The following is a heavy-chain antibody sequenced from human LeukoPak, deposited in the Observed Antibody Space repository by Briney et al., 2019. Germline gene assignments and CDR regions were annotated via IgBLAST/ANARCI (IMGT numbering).Heavy chain of an antibody. D-gene: IGHD3-22*01. CDR1: GYTFTSYD. Sequence: ASVKVSCKASGYTFTSYDINWVRQATGQGLEWMGWMNPNSGNTGYAQKFQGRVTMTRNTSISTAYMELSNLRSEDTAVYYCARGRRSKITMIVVAIYYFDYWGQGTLVTVSS. J-gene: IGHJ4*02. V-gene: IGHV1-8*01. CDR2: MNPNSGNT. CDR3: ARGRRSKITMIVVAIYYFDY.